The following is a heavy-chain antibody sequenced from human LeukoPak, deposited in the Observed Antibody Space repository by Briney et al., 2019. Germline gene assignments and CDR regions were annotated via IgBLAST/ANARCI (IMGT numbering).Heavy chain of an antibody. J-gene: IGHJ4*02. CDR1: GFTFSRNW. CDR2: ISTDGRSI. Sequence: GGSLRLSCAASGFTFSRNWMHWLRQGPGKGLVWVSLISTDGRSITYAGSVKGRFTISRDNAKNTLYLQMNSLRAEYTAVYYCSRASSSVPILLDYWGQGTLVTVSS. D-gene: IGHD6-19*01. V-gene: IGHV3-74*01. CDR3: SRASSSVPILLDY.